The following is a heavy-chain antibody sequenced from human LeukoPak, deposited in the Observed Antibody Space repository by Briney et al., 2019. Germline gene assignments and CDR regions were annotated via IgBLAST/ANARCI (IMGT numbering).Heavy chain of an antibody. D-gene: IGHD1-26*01. J-gene: IGHJ4*02. CDR2: IWYDGSNY. Sequence: PGGSLRLSCAASGFTFSSYVIHWVRQAPGKGLEWVAGIWYDGSNYYYADSVKGRFTISRDNSKNTLYLQMNSLRAEDTGVYYCARDGRGLLRDFDYCGQGTLVTVSS. V-gene: IGHV3-33*01. CDR3: ARDGRGLLRDFDY. CDR1: GFTFSSYV.